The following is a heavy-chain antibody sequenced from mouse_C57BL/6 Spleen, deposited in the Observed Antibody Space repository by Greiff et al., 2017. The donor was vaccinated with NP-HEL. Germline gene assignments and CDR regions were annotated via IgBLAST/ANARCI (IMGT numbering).Heavy chain of an antibody. Sequence: VQLQQSGAELVRPGASVTLSCKASGYTFTDYEMHWVKQTPVHGLEWIGAIDPETGGTAYNQKFKGKAILTADKSSSTAYMELRSLTSEDSAVYYCTREGGSTPFFDYWGQGTTLTVSS. J-gene: IGHJ2*01. D-gene: IGHD1-1*01. CDR2: IDPETGGT. CDR1: GYTFTDYE. CDR3: TREGGSTPFFDY. V-gene: IGHV1-15*01.